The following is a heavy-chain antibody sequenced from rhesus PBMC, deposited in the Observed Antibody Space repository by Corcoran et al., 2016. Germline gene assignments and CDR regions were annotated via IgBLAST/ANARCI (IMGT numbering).Heavy chain of an antibody. J-gene: IGHJ4*01. D-gene: IGHD1-1*01. CDR3: ARDRGAGTADY. CDR2: IYSNSEST. V-gene: IGHV4S12*01. Sequence: QVQLQESGPGVVKPSETLSLTCAVSGGTISSGYYYWSWIRQPPGKGLEWIGGIYSNSESTNYNPSLKSRVTISKDTSKNQFSLKLSSVTATDTAVYYCARDRGAGTADYWGQGVLVTVSS. CDR1: GGTISSGYYY.